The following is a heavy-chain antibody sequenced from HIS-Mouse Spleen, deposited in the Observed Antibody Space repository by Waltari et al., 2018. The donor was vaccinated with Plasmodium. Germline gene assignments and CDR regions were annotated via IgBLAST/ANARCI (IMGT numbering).Heavy chain of an antibody. Sequence: QVQLVESGGGVVQPGRSLRLSCSASGFTFRSYAMHWVRQAPGKGRGGGAGISNEGRNKDYADSVKGRFTSSRDNSKNTRYLQMNSLRAEDTAVYYCAREAGSGGLYYFDYWGQGTLVTVSS. D-gene: IGHD3-10*01. J-gene: IGHJ4*02. CDR1: GFTFRSYA. V-gene: IGHV3-30*04. CDR3: AREAGSGGLYYFDY. CDR2: ISNEGRNK.